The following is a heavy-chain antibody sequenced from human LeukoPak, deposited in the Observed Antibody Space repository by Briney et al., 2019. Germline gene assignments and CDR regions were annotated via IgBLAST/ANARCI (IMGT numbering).Heavy chain of an antibody. CDR2: IYYSGST. D-gene: IGHD4-11*01. Sequence: PLGTLSLTCTVSGGSISNYYWSWIRQPPGEGLEWIGYIYYSGSTNYNPPLKSRVTISIDTSKNQFSLNLTSVTATDTAVYYCARGGLGGITAYSNYLFDYWGQGTLVTVSS. V-gene: IGHV4-59*08. CDR3: ARGGLGGITAYSNYLFDY. CDR1: GGSISNYY. J-gene: IGHJ4*02.